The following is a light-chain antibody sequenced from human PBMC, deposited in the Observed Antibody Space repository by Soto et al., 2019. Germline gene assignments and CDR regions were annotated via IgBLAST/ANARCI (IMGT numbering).Light chain of an antibody. Sequence: SYELTQPPSVSVAPGQTARITCGGNNIGRKSVHWYQLKPGQAPVLVVYDDSDRPSGIPERFSGSNSGNTATLTISRVEAGDEADYYCQVWDSTSDHLYVFGTGTKVT. CDR1: NIGRKS. CDR2: DDS. CDR3: QVWDSTSDHLYV. V-gene: IGLV3-21*02. J-gene: IGLJ1*01.